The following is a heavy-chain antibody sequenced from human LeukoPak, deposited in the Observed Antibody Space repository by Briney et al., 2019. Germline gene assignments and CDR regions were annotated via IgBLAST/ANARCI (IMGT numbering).Heavy chain of an antibody. Sequence: GESLKISCKGSGYSFTSYWIGWVRQKPGKGLERMGIIYPGDSDTRNSPSLQGQVIISVDKSISTAYLQWSSLKASDTAMYYCARSSHYYYGSGPLHAYYFDYWGQGTLVTVSS. CDR2: IYPGDSDT. J-gene: IGHJ4*02. CDR1: GYSFTSYW. V-gene: IGHV5-51*01. CDR3: ARSSHYYYGSGPLHAYYFDY. D-gene: IGHD3-10*01.